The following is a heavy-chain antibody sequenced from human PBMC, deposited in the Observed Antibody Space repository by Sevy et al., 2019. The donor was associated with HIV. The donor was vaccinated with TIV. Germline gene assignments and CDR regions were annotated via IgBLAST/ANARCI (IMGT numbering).Heavy chain of an antibody. CDR2: IYHSGST. CDR3: ARDYVSTLMQDTPNAFDI. CDR1: GYSISSGYY. Sequence: SETLSLTCAVSGYSISSGYYWGWIRQPPGKGLEWIGSIYHSGSTYYNPSLKSRVTISVDTSKNQFSLKLSSVTAADTAVYYCARDYVSTLMQDTPNAFDIWGQGTMVTVSS. D-gene: IGHD3-16*01. J-gene: IGHJ3*02. V-gene: IGHV4-38-2*02.